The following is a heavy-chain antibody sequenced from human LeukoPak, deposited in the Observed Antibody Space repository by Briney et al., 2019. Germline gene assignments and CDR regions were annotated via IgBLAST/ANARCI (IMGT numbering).Heavy chain of an antibody. J-gene: IGHJ4*02. Sequence: PSETLSLTCAVSGGSISSSNWWSWVRQPPGKGLEWIGEIYHSGSTNYNPSLKSRVTISVDKSKNQFSLKLSSVTAADTAVYYCARARGIAAAGKNIDYWGQGTLVTVSS. D-gene: IGHD6-13*01. CDR3: ARARGIAAAGKNIDY. V-gene: IGHV4-4*02. CDR2: IYHSGST. CDR1: GGSISSSNW.